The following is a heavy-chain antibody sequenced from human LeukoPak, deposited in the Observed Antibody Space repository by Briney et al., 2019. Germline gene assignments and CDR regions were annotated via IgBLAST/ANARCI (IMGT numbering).Heavy chain of an antibody. CDR1: GYTFTGYY. CDR3: ARRSEHSSGYQPTFDP. V-gene: IGHV7-4-1*02. J-gene: IGHJ5*02. CDR2: INTNTGNP. D-gene: IGHD3-22*01. Sequence: ASVKVSCKASGYTFTGYYMHWVRQAPGQGLEWMGWINTNTGNPTYAQGFTGRFVFSLDTSVSTAYLQISSLKAEDTAVYYCARRSEHSSGYQPTFDPWGQGTLVTVSS.